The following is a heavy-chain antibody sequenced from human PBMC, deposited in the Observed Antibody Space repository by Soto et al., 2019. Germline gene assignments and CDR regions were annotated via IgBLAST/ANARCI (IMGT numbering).Heavy chain of an antibody. J-gene: IGHJ4*02. D-gene: IGHD5-12*01. CDR2: IKEDGSEK. CDR1: GFTFSTSW. CDR3: ANDPGYSLDC. V-gene: IGHV3-7*01. Sequence: SCAASGFTFSTSWMSWVRQAPGKGLEWVANIKEDGSEKYYLDSVKSRIIISVDTSKNQFSLQLNSVTPEDAAVYYCANDPGYSLDCWGQGTQVTVSS.